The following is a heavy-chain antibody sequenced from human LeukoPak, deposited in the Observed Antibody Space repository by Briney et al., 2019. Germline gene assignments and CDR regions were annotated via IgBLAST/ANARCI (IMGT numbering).Heavy chain of an antibody. Sequence: SETLSLTCTVSGGSISSYYWSWIRQPPGKGLEWIGYIYYSGSTNYNLSLKSRVTISVDTSKNQFSLKLSSVTAADTAVYYCAREDTPVYGSGSPTGVDIWGQGTMVTVSS. CDR1: GGSISSYY. CDR3: AREDTPVYGSGSPTGVDI. CDR2: IYYSGST. D-gene: IGHD3-10*01. V-gene: IGHV4-59*01. J-gene: IGHJ3*02.